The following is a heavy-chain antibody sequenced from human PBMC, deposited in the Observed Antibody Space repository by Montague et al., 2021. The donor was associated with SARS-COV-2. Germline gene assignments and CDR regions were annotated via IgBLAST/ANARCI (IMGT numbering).Heavy chain of an antibody. CDR1: GYSISSSNW. CDR2: IYYSGST. V-gene: IGHV4-28*01. CDR3: ATGFSGYSSSWFDKPLLEVEHAGPEFDY. D-gene: IGHD6-13*01. J-gene: IGHJ4*02. Sequence: SETLSLTCAVPGYSISSSNWWGWIRQPPGKGLEWIGYIYYSGSTYYNPSLKSRVTMSVDTSKNQFSLKLSSVTAVDTAVYYCATGFSGYSSSWFDKPLLEVEHAGPEFDYWGQGTLVTVSS.